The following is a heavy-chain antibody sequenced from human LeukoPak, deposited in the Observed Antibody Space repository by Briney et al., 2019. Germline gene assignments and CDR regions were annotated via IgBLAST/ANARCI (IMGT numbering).Heavy chain of an antibody. Sequence: PGGSLRLSCAASGFTFSSYAMSWVRQAPGKGLEWVSAISGSGGSTYYADSVKGRFTISRDNSKNTLYLQMNSLRAEDTAVYYCAKLDRDNRYCSSTSCWIDYWGQGTLVTVSS. J-gene: IGHJ4*02. CDR1: GFTFSSYA. CDR2: ISGSGGST. CDR3: AKLDRDNRYCSSTSCWIDY. D-gene: IGHD2-2*01. V-gene: IGHV3-23*01.